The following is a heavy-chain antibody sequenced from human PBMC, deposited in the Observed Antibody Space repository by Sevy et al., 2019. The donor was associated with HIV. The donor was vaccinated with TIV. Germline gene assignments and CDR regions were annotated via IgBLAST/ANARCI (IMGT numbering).Heavy chain of an antibody. CDR3: ARQGGLVDRAFDY. CDR1: GVSISSSSYD. V-gene: IGHV4-39*01. CDR2: FFFTGST. D-gene: IGHD3-10*01. J-gene: IGHJ4*02. Sequence: SETLSLTCTVSGVSISSSSYDWGWIRQHPGKGLEWIASFFFTGSTYYNPSLKSRVTMSVDTSNNQFSLKLNSVTAADTALYYCARQGGLVDRAFDYWGQGTLVTVSS.